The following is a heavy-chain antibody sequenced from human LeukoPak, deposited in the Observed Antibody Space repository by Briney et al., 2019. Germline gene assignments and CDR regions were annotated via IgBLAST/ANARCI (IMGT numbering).Heavy chain of an antibody. CDR1: GASIIISGYY. V-gene: IGHV4-39*07. Sequence: PSETLSLTCTVSGASIIISGYYWGWVRQPPGKGLEWIGTIYYRGSTYYNPSLKSRTTISVDTSMNQFSLRLTSVNAADTAVYYCARDIRSGSYFDFWGQGTLVTASS. CDR3: ARDIRSGSYFDF. CDR2: IYYRGST. J-gene: IGHJ4*02. D-gene: IGHD1-26*01.